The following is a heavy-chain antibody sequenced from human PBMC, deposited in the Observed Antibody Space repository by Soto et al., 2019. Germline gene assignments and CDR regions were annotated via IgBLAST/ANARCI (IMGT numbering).Heavy chain of an antibody. J-gene: IGHJ3*02. Sequence: GASVKVSCKASGYTFTGYYMHWVRQAPGQGLEWMGWINPNSGGTNYAQKFQGRVTMTRDTSISTAYMELSRLRSDDTAVYYCARYTTRVTIFGVVTHDALDIWGQGTMVTVSS. CDR3: ARYTTRVTIFGVVTHDALDI. CDR1: GYTFTGYY. V-gene: IGHV1-2*02. CDR2: INPNSGGT. D-gene: IGHD3-3*01.